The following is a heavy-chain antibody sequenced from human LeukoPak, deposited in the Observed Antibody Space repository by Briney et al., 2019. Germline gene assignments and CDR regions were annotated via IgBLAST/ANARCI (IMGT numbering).Heavy chain of an antibody. Sequence: SVKVSCKASGGTFSSYAISWVRQAPGQGLEWMGRIIPILGIANYAQKFQGRVTITADKSTSTAYVELSSLRSEDTAVYYCARQTVMTMVRGSEFDPWGQGTLVTVSS. CDR3: ARQTVMTMVRGSEFDP. D-gene: IGHD3-10*01. V-gene: IGHV1-69*04. J-gene: IGHJ5*02. CDR1: GGTFSSYA. CDR2: IIPILGIA.